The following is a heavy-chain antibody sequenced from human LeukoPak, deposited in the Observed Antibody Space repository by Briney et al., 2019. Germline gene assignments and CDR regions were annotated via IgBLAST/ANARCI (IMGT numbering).Heavy chain of an antibody. CDR3: ARNPSGTAMVTS. CDR1: GGTFSSYT. V-gene: IGHV1-69*08. Sequence: ASVKVSCKASGGTFSSYTISWVRQAPGQGLEWMGRIIPILGTANYAQKFQGRVTITADKSTSTAYMELSSLRSEDTAVYYCARNPSGTAMVTSWGQGTLVTVSS. J-gene: IGHJ5*02. CDR2: IIPILGTA. D-gene: IGHD5-18*01.